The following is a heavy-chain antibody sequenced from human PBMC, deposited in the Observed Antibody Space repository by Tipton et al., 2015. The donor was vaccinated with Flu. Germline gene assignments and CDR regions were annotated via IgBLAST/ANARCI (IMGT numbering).Heavy chain of an antibody. CDR2: IYSSGNT. D-gene: IGHD2-15*01. CDR3: ARLLRDYSFTGIDD. Sequence: LSLTCAPSGFTVSTNYMTWVRQAPGKGLEWVSVIYSSGNTYYADSVKGRCTLSRDSSKHTLYLQMNSLRAEDTAVYYCARLLRDYSFTGIDDWGQGTRVTVSS. J-gene: IGHJ4*02. V-gene: IGHV3-66*02. CDR1: GFTVSTNY.